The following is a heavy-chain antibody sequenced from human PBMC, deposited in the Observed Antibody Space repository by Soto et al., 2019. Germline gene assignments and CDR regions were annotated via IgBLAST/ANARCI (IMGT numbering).Heavy chain of an antibody. CDR1: GFAFSTHA. J-gene: IGHJ4*02. CDR3: ARDAGYSYGPFDE. CDR2: ITPSGDNT. Sequence: GGSLRLSCAASGFAFSTHAMNWVRQAPGKGLAWVSSITPSGDNTYYADSVKGRFTISRDNAKNSLYLQMNSLRDEDTAVYYCARDAGYSYGPFDEWGQGTLVTVSS. V-gene: IGHV3-48*02. D-gene: IGHD5-18*01.